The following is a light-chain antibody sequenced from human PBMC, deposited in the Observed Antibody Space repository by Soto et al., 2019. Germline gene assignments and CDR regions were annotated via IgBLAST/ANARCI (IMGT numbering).Light chain of an antibody. CDR3: QQCGNWPLT. CDR1: QSVSSY. CDR2: SAS. V-gene: IGKV3-11*01. J-gene: IGKJ4*02. Sequence: VLTQSPATLSVSPGERGTLSCRASQSVSSYLAWYQQKPGQAPRLLIYSASNRATGVPARFSGSGSGTEFTLTISSLESEDFAVYYCQQCGNWPLTFGGGTKVDIK.